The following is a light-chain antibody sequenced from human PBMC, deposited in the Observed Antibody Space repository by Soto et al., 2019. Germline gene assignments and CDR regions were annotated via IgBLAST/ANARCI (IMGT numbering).Light chain of an antibody. CDR2: GVS. V-gene: IGLV2-14*01. CDR3: SSYRSTDTVV. CDR1: SSDIGGYNS. J-gene: IGLJ2*01. Sequence: QSALTQPASVSGSPGQSITISCTGTSSDIGGYNSVSWYQQHPGKAPKLMIYGVSSRPSEVSNRFSGSKSGNTASLTISGLQAEDEADYYCSSYRSTDTVVFGGGTKLTV.